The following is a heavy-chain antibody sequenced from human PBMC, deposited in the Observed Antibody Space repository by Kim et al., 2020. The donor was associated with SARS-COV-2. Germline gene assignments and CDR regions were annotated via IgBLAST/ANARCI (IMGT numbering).Heavy chain of an antibody. CDR1: GGSISSSSYY. Sequence: SETLSLTCTVSGGSISSSSYYWAWIRQPPGKGLEWIGSIYYSGTTIYNPALKSRLTISVDTSKKQFSLRLSSVIATDTAVYYCARRGISATVDYWGQGTL. CDR2: IYYSGTT. CDR3: ARRGISATVDY. V-gene: IGHV4-39*01. D-gene: IGHD3-10*01. J-gene: IGHJ4*02.